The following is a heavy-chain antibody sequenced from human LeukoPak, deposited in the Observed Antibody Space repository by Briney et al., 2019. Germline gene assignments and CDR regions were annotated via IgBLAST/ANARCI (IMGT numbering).Heavy chain of an antibody. J-gene: IGHJ4*02. V-gene: IGHV3-30*02. Sequence: PGGSLRLSCAVSGFTFSSYGMHWVRQAPGKGLEWVAFIRYDGSNKYYADSVKGRFTISRDNSKNTLYLQMNSLRAEDTAVYYCANGLEDEWFGELSFDYWGQGTLVTVSS. D-gene: IGHD3-10*01. CDR3: ANGLEDEWFGELSFDY. CDR2: IRYDGSNK. CDR1: GFTFSSYG.